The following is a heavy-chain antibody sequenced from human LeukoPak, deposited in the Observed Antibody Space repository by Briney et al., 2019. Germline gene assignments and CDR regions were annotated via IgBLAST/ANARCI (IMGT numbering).Heavy chain of an antibody. D-gene: IGHD7-27*01. V-gene: IGHV4-30-4*08. CDR1: GGSISSGDYY. CDR2: IYYSGST. CDR3: ARGTGDGTDSFDY. J-gene: IGHJ4*02. Sequence: PSETLSLTCTVSGGSISSGDYYWSWIRQPPGKGLEWIGYIYYSGSTYYNPSPKSRVTISVDTSKNQFSLKLSSVTAADTAVYYCARGTGDGTDSFDYWGQGTLVTVSS.